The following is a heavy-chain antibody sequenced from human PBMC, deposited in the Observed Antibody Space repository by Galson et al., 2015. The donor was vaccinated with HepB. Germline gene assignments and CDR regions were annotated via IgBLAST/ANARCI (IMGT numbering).Heavy chain of an antibody. CDR3: VRGRDGYNLAGDY. CDR2: VSWNRGSI. V-gene: IGHV3-9*01. J-gene: IGHJ4*02. D-gene: IGHD5-24*01. CDR1: GFTFDDYA. Sequence: SLRLSCAASGFTFDDYAMHWVRQTPGKGLEWVSSVSWNRGSIAYADSVQGRFTISRDNTKNSLYLQMNSLRSEDTALYYCVRGRDGYNLAGDYWGQGTLVTVSS.